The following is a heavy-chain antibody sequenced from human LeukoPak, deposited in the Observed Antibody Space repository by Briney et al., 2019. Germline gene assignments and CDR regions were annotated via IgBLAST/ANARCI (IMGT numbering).Heavy chain of an antibody. CDR2: IYYNGST. Sequence: PSETLSLTCTVSGGSISSYYWSWIRQPPGKGLEWIGYIYYNGSTHYNPSLKSRVIISVDTSKNQFSLKLSSVTAADTAVYYCASLGFCSASNCYSGTFDYWGQGTLVTVSS. CDR1: GGSISSYY. CDR3: ASLGFCSASNCYSGTFDY. J-gene: IGHJ4*02. V-gene: IGHV4-59*01. D-gene: IGHD2-15*01.